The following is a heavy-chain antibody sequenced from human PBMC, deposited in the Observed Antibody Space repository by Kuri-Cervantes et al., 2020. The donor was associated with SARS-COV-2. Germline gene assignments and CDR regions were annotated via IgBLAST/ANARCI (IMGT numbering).Heavy chain of an antibody. J-gene: IGHJ6*03. CDR3: ARHYDFWSGYPLATYYYYYMDV. Sequence: ASVKVSCKASGYTFTGYYMHWVRQAPGQGLEWMGWINPNSGGTNYAQKFQGRVTMTRDTSISTAYMELSRLRSDDTAVYYCARHYDFWSGYPLATYYYYYMDVWGKGTTVTVSS. CDR1: GYTFTGYY. V-gene: IGHV1-2*02. CDR2: INPNSGGT. D-gene: IGHD3-3*01.